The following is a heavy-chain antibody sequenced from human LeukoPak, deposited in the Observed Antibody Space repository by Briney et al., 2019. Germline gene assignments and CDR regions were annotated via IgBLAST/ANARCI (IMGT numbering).Heavy chain of an antibody. V-gene: IGHV3-49*04. CDR1: GFTFGDYA. CDR3: TRGDSGSYLDAFDI. Sequence: GGPLRLSCTASGFTFGDYAMSWVRQAPGKGLEWVGFIRSKAYGGTTKYAASVKGRFTISRDDSKSIAYLQMNSLKTEDTAVYYCTRGDSGSYLDAFDIWGQGTMVTVSS. J-gene: IGHJ3*02. CDR2: IRSKAYGGTT. D-gene: IGHD1-26*01.